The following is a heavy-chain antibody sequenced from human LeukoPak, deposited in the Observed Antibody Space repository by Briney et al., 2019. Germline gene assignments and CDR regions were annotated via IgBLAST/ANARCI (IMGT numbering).Heavy chain of an antibody. CDR3: ARDSSMLRGPLVIYYFDF. CDR1: GFTFSSYA. CDR2: ISGGGDAT. V-gene: IGHV3-23*01. J-gene: IGHJ4*02. Sequence: GGSLRLSCAASGFTFSSYALSWVRQAPGKGLEWVSAISGGGDATYYADSVKGRFTISRDNSKNTLYLQMNSLRVEDTAVYYCARDSSMLRGPLVIYYFDFWGQGTLVTVSS. D-gene: IGHD3-10*01.